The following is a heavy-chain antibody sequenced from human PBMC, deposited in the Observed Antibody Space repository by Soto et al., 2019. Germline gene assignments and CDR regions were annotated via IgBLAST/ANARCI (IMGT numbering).Heavy chain of an antibody. CDR2: MNPNRGNT. CDR3: ARGRSCGSVKCRELCG. Sequence: ASVKVSCKASGLTFTSYDIHWVRHAAGHGPEWMGWMNPNRGNTGYAQKVQGRVTMTRNTSISTAYMELSSLNSKALAGSYWARGRSCGSVKCRELCGWDRGSTVTVSS. D-gene: IGHD2-2*01. V-gene: IGHV1-8*01. CDR1: GLTFTSYD. J-gene: IGHJ6*02.